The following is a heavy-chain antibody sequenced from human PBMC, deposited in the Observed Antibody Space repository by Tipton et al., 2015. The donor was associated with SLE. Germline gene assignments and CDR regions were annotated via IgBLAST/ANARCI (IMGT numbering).Heavy chain of an antibody. D-gene: IGHD3-22*01. Sequence: SLRLSCAASGFSLSIYSMNWVRQTPGRGLEWLSYISDSSSTIIYGDSVKGRFTISRDNAKNSLYLQMNSLRAEDTAVYYCARGYYYDSSGYYYDFDYWGQGTLVTVSS. CDR3: ARGYYYDSSGYYYDFDY. CDR2: ISDSSSTI. J-gene: IGHJ4*02. CDR1: GFSLSIYS. V-gene: IGHV3-48*01.